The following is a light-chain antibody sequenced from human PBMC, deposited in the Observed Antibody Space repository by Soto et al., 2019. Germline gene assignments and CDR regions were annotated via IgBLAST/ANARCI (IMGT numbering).Light chain of an antibody. J-gene: IGKJ3*01. Sequence: DIQMTQSPSSLSASVGDRVTITCQASQDISNDLNWYQQKPGKAPKLLIYVASNVETGVPSRFSGSGSGTDFTLTISSLQAEDIATYYCQQYDNLLVTFGPGTKVDIK. V-gene: IGKV1-33*01. CDR2: VAS. CDR1: QDISND. CDR3: QQYDNLLVT.